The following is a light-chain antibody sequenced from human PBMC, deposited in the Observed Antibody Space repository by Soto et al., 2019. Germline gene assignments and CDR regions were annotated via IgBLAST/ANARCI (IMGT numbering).Light chain of an antibody. CDR2: KVS. V-gene: IGKV2-24*01. Sequence: DIVMTQTPLSSPVTLGQPASISCRSSQRLVHTDGNTYFNWLQQRPGQPPRLLLYKVSTRFSGVVDXXSGSGAGTDFTLTISRVEAEDVGVYYCMQTTQFPWTFGQGTKLEIK. CDR3: MQTTQFPWT. J-gene: IGKJ1*01. CDR1: QRLVHTDGNTY.